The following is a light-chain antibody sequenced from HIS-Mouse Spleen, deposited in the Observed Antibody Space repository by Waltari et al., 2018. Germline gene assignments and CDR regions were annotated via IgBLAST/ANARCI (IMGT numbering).Light chain of an antibody. V-gene: IGKV2-28*01. CDR3: MQALQTPWT. CDR2: LGS. CDR1: QSLLHSNGNNC. Sequence: DIVMTQSPLSLPVTPGEPASIYFRSTQSLLHSNGNNCLDWYLQKPGQSPQLLIYLGSNRASGVPDRFSGSGSGTDFTLKISRVEAEDVGVYYCMQALQTPWTFGQGTKLEIK. J-gene: IGKJ2*01.